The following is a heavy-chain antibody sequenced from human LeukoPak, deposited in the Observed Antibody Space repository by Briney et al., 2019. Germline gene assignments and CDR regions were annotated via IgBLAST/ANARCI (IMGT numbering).Heavy chain of an antibody. D-gene: IGHD2-15*01. CDR2: INSDGNSI. CDR3: AREVLRGASCQDY. J-gene: IGHJ4*02. CDR1: GFTFSSYW. V-gene: IGHV3-74*03. Sequence: GGSLRLSCAASGFTFSSYWMHWVRQAPGKRLVWVSRINSDGNSITYADSVKGRFTISRDNAKNTLYLQMNSLRAEDTAVYYCAREVLRGASCQDYWGQGTLVTVSS.